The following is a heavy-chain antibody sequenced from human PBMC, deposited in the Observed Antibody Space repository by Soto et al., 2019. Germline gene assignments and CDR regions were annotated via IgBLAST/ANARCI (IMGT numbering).Heavy chain of an antibody. CDR1: GGSISSSSYY. V-gene: IGHV4-39*01. J-gene: IGHJ4*02. D-gene: IGHD3-22*01. Sequence: QLQLQESGPGLVKPSETLSLTCTVSGGSISSSSYYWGLIRQPPGKGLEWIGSLYYSGSTYYNPSLKSRVTISVDTSNNQFSLKLSSVTAADTAVYYCVGSGYSPFDYWGQGTLVTVSS. CDR2: LYYSGST. CDR3: VGSGYSPFDY.